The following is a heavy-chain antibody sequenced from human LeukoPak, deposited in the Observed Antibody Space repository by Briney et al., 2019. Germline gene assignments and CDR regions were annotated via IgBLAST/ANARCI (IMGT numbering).Heavy chain of an antibody. CDR2: INYSGNI. Sequence: SETLSLTCTVSDGSISSKTYYWGWIRQPPGKGLEWIGYINYSGNIYYNPSLKSRVIISVDTSKNQFSLKLSSVTAADTAVYYCVRDGDYYDSSGSVRAFDIWGQGTMVTVSS. V-gene: IGHV4-31*03. CDR3: VRDGDYYDSSGSVRAFDI. J-gene: IGHJ3*02. CDR1: DGSISSKTYY. D-gene: IGHD3-22*01.